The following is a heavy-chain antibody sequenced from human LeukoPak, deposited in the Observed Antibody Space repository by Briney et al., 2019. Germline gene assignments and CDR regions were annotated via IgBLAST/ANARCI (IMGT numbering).Heavy chain of an antibody. CDR3: ARDIFGVVMNGMDV. CDR2: IWYDGSNK. D-gene: IGHD3-3*02. Sequence: GGSLRLSCAASGFTFSSYGMHWVRQAPGKGLEWVAVIWYDGSNKYYADSVKGRFTISRDNSKNTLYLQMNSLRAEDTAVYYCARDIFGVVMNGMDVWGQGTTVTVSS. V-gene: IGHV3-33*01. J-gene: IGHJ6*02. CDR1: GFTFSSYG.